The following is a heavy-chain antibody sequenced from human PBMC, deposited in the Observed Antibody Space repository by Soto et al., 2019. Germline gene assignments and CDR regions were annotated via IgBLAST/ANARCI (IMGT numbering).Heavy chain of an antibody. J-gene: IGHJ6*02. V-gene: IGHV1-18*01. Sequence: GASVKVSCKASGYTFTSYGISWVRQAPGQGLEWMGWISAYNGNTNYAQKLQGRVTMTTDTSTSTAYMELRSLRSDDTAVYYCARVLWFGVLHYYYYGMDVWGQGTTVTSP. CDR3: ARVLWFGVLHYYYYGMDV. D-gene: IGHD3-10*01. CDR2: ISAYNGNT. CDR1: GYTFTSYG.